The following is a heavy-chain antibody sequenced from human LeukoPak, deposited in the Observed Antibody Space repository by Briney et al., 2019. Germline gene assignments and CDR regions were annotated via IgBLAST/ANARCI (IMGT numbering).Heavy chain of an antibody. Sequence: GESLKISCKGSGYSFTSYWIGWVRQMPGKGLEWMGIIYPGDSDTRYSPSFQGQVTISVDKSIKTAYLQWSSLKASDTATYYCTKGLLGRWFDPWGQGTLVTVTS. CDR2: IYPGDSDT. CDR3: TKGLLGRWFDP. CDR1: GYSFTSYW. D-gene: IGHD3-10*01. J-gene: IGHJ5*02. V-gene: IGHV5-51*01.